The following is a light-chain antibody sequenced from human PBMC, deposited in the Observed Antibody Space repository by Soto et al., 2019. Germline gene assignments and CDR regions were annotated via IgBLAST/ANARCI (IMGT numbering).Light chain of an antibody. Sequence: QSVLTQPPSVSGAPGQRVTISCTGRSSNIGAGYDVHWYQQLPGTAPKLLMYGNNNRPSGVPDRFSGSKSGTSASLAITGLQAEDVADYYCQSFGGSLSGVVFGGGTKVTVL. CDR2: GNN. CDR3: QSFGGSLSGVV. CDR1: SSNIGAGYD. J-gene: IGLJ2*01. V-gene: IGLV1-40*01.